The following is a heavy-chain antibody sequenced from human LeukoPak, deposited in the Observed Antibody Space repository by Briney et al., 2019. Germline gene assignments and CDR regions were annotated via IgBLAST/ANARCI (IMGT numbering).Heavy chain of an antibody. J-gene: IGHJ3*02. V-gene: IGHV3-53*04. Sequence: GGSLRLSCAASGFTFSSYSMTWVRQAPGKGLEWVSVIYSGGSTYYADSVKGRFTISRHNSKNTLYLQMNSLRAEDTAVYYCARGSLATVVTHDAFDIWGQGTMVTVSS. CDR1: GFTFSSYS. CDR2: IYSGGST. CDR3: ARGSLATVVTHDAFDI. D-gene: IGHD4-23*01.